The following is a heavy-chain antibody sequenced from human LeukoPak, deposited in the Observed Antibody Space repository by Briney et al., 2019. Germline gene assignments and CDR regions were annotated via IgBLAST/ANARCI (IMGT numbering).Heavy chain of an antibody. J-gene: IGHJ4*02. D-gene: IGHD3-10*01. CDR3: ARVYRTMVRGVTRAYYFDY. Sequence: ASVTVSCKASGYTFTSYDINWVRQATGQGLEWMGWMNPNSGNTGYAQKFQGRVTMTRNTSISTAYMELSSLRSEDTAVYYCARVYRTMVRGVTRAYYFDYWGQGTLVTVSS. V-gene: IGHV1-8*01. CDR2: MNPNSGNT. CDR1: GYTFTSYD.